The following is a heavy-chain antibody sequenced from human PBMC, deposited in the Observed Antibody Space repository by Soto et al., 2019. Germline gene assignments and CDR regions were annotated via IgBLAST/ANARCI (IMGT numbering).Heavy chain of an antibody. J-gene: IGHJ5*02. V-gene: IGHV2-5*02. Sequence: QITLKESGPTLVKPTQTLTLTCTFSGFSLSTSGVGVGWIRQPPGKALEWLALIYWDDDKRYSPSLKSRLTITKDTSKNQEVLTMTIMDPVDTATYYCAHMGRPGTMVRGVSWFDPWGQGALVTVSS. D-gene: IGHD3-10*01. CDR2: IYWDDDK. CDR1: GFSLSTSGVG. CDR3: AHMGRPGTMVRGVSWFDP.